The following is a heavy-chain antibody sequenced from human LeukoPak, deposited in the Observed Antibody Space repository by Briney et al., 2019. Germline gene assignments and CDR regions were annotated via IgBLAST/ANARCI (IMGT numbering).Heavy chain of an antibody. CDR1: GYTFTGYY. J-gene: IGHJ3*02. V-gene: IGHV1-2*02. Sequence: ASVKVSCKASGYTFTGYYMHWVRQAPGQGLEWMGWINPNSGGTNYAQKFQGRVTMTRDTSISTAYMELSRLRSDDTAVYYCARVENSYVETNHAFDIWGQGTMVTVSS. D-gene: IGHD5-18*01. CDR3: ARVENSYVETNHAFDI. CDR2: INPNSGGT.